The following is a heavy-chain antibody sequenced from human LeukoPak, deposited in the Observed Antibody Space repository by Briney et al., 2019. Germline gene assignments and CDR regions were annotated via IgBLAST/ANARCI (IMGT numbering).Heavy chain of an antibody. Sequence: SETLSLTCTVSGGSISSYYWSWIRQPPGKGLEWIGYIYYSGSTNYNPSLKSRVTISVDTSKNQFSLKLSSVTAADTAVYYSARSEDDSSGYYYWGQGTLVTVSS. J-gene: IGHJ4*02. D-gene: IGHD3-22*01. CDR2: IYYSGST. V-gene: IGHV4-59*08. CDR3: ARSEDDSSGYYY. CDR1: GGSISSYY.